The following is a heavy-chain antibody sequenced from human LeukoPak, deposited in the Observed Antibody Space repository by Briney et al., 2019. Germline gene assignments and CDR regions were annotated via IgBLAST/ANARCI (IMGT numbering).Heavy chain of an antibody. Sequence: GGSLRLSCAASGFTFSSYEMNWVRQDPGKGLEWVSYISSSGSTIYYADSVKGRFTISRDNAKNSLYLQMNSLRAEDTAVYYCAREGYSYGYDYWGQGTLVTVSS. CDR2: ISSSGSTI. CDR3: AREGYSYGYDY. CDR1: GFTFSSYE. J-gene: IGHJ4*02. D-gene: IGHD5-18*01. V-gene: IGHV3-48*03.